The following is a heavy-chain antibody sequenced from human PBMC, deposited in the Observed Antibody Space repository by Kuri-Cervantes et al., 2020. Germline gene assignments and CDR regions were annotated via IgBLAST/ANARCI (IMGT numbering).Heavy chain of an antibody. V-gene: IGHV3-48*03. J-gene: IGHJ6*03. CDR1: GFTFSSYE. Sequence: GGSLRLSCAASGFTFSSYEMNWVRQAPGKGLEWVSYISSSGSTIYYADSVKGRFTISRDNAKNSLYLQMNSLRAEDTALYYCAKDGSGSYYNVEGYYYMDVWGKGTTVTVSS. CDR2: ISSSGSTI. CDR3: AKDGSGSYYNVEGYYYMDV. D-gene: IGHD3-10*01.